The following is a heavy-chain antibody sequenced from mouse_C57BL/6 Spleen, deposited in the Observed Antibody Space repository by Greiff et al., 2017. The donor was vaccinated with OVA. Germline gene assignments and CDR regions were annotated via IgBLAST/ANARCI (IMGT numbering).Heavy chain of an antibody. J-gene: IGHJ4*01. V-gene: IGHV1-26*01. CDR2: INPNNGGT. D-gene: IGHD2-13*01. Sequence: EVQLQQSGPELVKPGASVKISCKASGYTFTDYYMNWVKQSHGKSLEWIGDINPNNGGTSYNQKFKGKATLTVDKSSSTAYMELRSLTSEDSAVYDCARGSDYYYAMDYWGQGTSVTVSS. CDR1: GYTFTDYY. CDR3: ARGSDYYYAMDY.